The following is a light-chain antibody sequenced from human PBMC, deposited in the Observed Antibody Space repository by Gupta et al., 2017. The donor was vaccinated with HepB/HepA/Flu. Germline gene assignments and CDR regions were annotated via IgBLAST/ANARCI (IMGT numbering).Light chain of an antibody. J-gene: IGKJ4*01. V-gene: IGKV3-11*01. CDR3: QQRSNWPPLT. CDR2: DAS. Sequence: EIVLTQSPATLSLSPGARATLSCRASQSVSRYLAWYQQKPGQAPRLLIYDASNRATGIPARFSGSGSGTDFTLTISSLEPEDFAVYYCQQRSNWPPLTFGGGTKVEI. CDR1: QSVSRY.